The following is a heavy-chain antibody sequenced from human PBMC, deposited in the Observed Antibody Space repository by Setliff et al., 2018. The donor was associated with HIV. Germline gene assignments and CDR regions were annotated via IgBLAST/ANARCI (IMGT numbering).Heavy chain of an antibody. CDR2: IFFTGNT. V-gene: IGHV4-59*03. CDR1: GGSISGYY. J-gene: IGHJ5*02. Sequence: SETLSLTCTVSGGSISGYYWSWIRQPPGKGLEYIGSIFFTGNTIYNPSLKARVTLSVDMSKNQVFLRLSSVTAADTAVYYCATCRHRPSNWFDPWGQGTVVTVSS. CDR3: ATCRHRPSNWFDP.